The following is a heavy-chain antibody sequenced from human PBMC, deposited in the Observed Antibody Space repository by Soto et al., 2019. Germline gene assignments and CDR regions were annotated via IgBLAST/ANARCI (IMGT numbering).Heavy chain of an antibody. V-gene: IGHV3-23*01. D-gene: IGHD3-10*01. J-gene: IGHJ5*02. CDR1: GFPFKSYA. CDR3: TRGVTLVRGEIVNRWFDP. CDR2: ISGNGDVR. Sequence: GGSLRLSCLTSGFPFKSYAMNWVRQAPGKGLEWVSVISGNGDVRHYGDSVRGRFTISRDNSKNTLYLEMNNLGAEDTAEYYCTRGVTLVRGEIVNRWFDPWGQGTSVTVSS.